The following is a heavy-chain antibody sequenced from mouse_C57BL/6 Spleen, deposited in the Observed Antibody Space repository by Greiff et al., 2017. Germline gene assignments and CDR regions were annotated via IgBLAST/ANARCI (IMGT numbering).Heavy chain of an antibody. CDR1: GYTFTSYW. Sequence: QVQLKQPGAELVRPGSSVKLSCKASGYTFTSYWMHWVKQRPIQGLEWIGNIDPSDSETHYNQKFKDKATLTVDKSSSTAYMQLSSLTSEDSAVYYCARGLGLGYFDVWGTGTTVTVSS. V-gene: IGHV1-52*01. J-gene: IGHJ1*03. D-gene: IGHD4-1*01. CDR3: ARGLGLGYFDV. CDR2: IDPSDSET.